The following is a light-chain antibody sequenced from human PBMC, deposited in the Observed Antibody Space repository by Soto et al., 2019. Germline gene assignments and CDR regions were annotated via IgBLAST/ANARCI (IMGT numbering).Light chain of an antibody. J-gene: IGLJ1*01. CDR3: QSYDSSLSAFYV. CDR2: GNS. Sequence: QSVLTQPPSVSGAPGQRVTIYCTGSSSNIGAGYDVHWYQELPGTAPKLLIYGNSNRPSGVPDRFSGAKSGTSASLAITGLQAEDEGDYYCQSYDSSLSAFYVFGTGTKLTVL. V-gene: IGLV1-40*01. CDR1: SSNIGAGYD.